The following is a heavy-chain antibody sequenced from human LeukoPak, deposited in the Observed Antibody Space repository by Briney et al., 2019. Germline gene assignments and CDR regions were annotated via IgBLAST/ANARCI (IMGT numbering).Heavy chain of an antibody. CDR1: GFTFSSYA. D-gene: IGHD3-10*01. Sequence: GGSLRLSCAASGFTFSSYAMSWVRQAPEKGLEWVSALSGSGSTTSYADSVKGRFSISRDNSKNTLYLQMNSLRAEDTAVYYCAKTYFGSGSYYSGPNDSWGQGTLVTVSS. CDR3: AKTYFGSGSYYSGPNDS. J-gene: IGHJ4*02. CDR2: LSGSGSTT. V-gene: IGHV3-23*01.